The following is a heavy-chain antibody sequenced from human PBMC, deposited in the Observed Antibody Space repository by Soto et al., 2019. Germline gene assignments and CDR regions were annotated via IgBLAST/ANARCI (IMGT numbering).Heavy chain of an antibody. CDR3: ARGNWNYGNGNAFDI. V-gene: IGHV4-31*03. CDR1: GGSSSSGGYY. D-gene: IGHD1-7*01. J-gene: IGHJ3*02. Sequence: SETLSLTCTVSGGSSSSGGYYWSWIRQHPGKGLEWIGYSYYSGSTYYNPSLKSRVTISVDTSKNQFSLKLSSVTAADTAVYSCARGNWNYGNGNAFDIWGQGNMGAVSS. CDR2: SYYSGST.